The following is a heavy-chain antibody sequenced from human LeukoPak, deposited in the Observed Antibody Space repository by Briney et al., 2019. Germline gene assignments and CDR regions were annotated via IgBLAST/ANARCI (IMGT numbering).Heavy chain of an antibody. D-gene: IGHD3-3*01. J-gene: IGHJ6*02. V-gene: IGHV4-39*01. CDR1: GGSISSTTYY. CDR2: IYYSGNT. Sequence: SETLSLTCTVSGGSISSTTYYWGWIRQPPRKGLEWIGSIYYSGNTYYNPSLKSRVTISVDTSKNQFSLNLNSVTAADTAVYYCAGDTIFGVPAYYYYGVDVWGQGTTVTVSS. CDR3: AGDTIFGVPAYYYYGVDV.